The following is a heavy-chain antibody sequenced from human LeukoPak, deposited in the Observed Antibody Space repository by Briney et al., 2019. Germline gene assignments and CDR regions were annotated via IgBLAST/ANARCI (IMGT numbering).Heavy chain of an antibody. J-gene: IGHJ5*02. CDR2: IYYSGST. Sequence: SETLSLTCTVSGCSISSHYWSWLRQPPGKGLVWFGYIYYSGSTNYNPSLKSRVTISVDTSKNQFSLKLSSVTAADTAVYYCARDEITMVRGVIRDDWFDPWGQGTLVTVSS. V-gene: IGHV4-59*11. CDR3: ARDEITMVRGVIRDDWFDP. D-gene: IGHD3-10*01. CDR1: GCSISSHY.